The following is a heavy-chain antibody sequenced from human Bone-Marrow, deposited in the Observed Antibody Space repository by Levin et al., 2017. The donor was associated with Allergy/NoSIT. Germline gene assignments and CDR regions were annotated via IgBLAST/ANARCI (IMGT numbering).Heavy chain of an antibody. V-gene: IGHV3-48*01. J-gene: IGHJ3*02. CDR3: ARDPRYNWNDVDQKRAFDI. CDR2: ISSNSGNK. CDR1: GLTFSSYS. D-gene: IGHD1-1*01. Sequence: GGSLRLSCAASGLTFSSYSMNWVRQAPGKGLEWVSYISSNSGNKYYTDSVKGRFTISRDNAKNSLYLQMNSLRAEDTAVYYCARDPRYNWNDVDQKRAFDIWGQGTMVTVSS.